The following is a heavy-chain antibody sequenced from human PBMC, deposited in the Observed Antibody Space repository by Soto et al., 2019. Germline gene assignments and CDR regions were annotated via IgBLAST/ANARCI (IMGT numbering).Heavy chain of an antibody. CDR1: GGSISSYY. CDR2: IYYSGST. D-gene: IGHD6-25*01. Sequence: SETLSLTCTVSGGSISSYYWSWIRQPPGKGLEWIGYIYYSGSTNYNPSLKSRVTISVDTSKNQFSLKLSSVTAADTAVYYCARDSGAFDIWGQGTMVTVSS. J-gene: IGHJ3*02. V-gene: IGHV4-59*01. CDR3: ARDSGAFDI.